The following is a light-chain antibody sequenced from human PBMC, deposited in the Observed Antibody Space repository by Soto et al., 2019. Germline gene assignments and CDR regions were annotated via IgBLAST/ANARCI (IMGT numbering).Light chain of an antibody. CDR1: QSVSSSY. V-gene: IGKV3-20*01. Sequence: EIVLTQSPGTLSLSPGERATLSCRASQSVSSSYLAWYQQKPGQAPRLLIYGASSRATGIPDRFSGRGSGTDFTLTISRLEPEDVAVYYCQQYGSSPVSYTFGQGTKLEIK. CDR3: QQYGSSPVSYT. CDR2: GAS. J-gene: IGKJ2*01.